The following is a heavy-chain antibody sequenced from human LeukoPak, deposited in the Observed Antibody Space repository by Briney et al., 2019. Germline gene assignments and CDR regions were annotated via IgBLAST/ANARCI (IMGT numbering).Heavy chain of an antibody. CDR2: ISSSSGYI. D-gene: IGHD3-22*01. Sequence: GGSLRLSCAASGFTFSSYSMNWVRQAPGKGLEWVSSISSSSGYIYYADSVKGRFTISRDNAKNSLYLQMNSLRAEDTAVYYCAREKDYDSSGFDYWGQGTLVTVSS. CDR1: GFTFSSYS. J-gene: IGHJ4*02. CDR3: AREKDYDSSGFDY. V-gene: IGHV3-21*01.